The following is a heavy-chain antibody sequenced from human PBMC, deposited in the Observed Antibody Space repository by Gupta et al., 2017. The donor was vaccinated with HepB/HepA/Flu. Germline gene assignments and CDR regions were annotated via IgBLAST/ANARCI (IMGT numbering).Heavy chain of an antibody. D-gene: IGHD4-17*01. CDR3: AKDLSRLRSAFDI. CDR1: GFTFSSYG. Sequence: QVQLVESGGGVVQPGRSLRLSCAASGFTFSSYGMHWFRQAPGKGLEWVAVISYDGSNKYYADSVKGRFTIFRDNSKNTLYLQMNSLRAEDTAVYYCAKDLSRLRSAFDIWGQGTMVTVSS. CDR2: ISYDGSNK. V-gene: IGHV3-30*18. J-gene: IGHJ3*02.